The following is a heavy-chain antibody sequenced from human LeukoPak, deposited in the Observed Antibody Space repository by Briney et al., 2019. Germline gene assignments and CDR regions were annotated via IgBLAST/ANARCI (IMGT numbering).Heavy chain of an antibody. CDR1: GGSISNSY. CDR3: ARGPGQLTSECFDS. D-gene: IGHD6-13*01. V-gene: IGHV4-4*07. J-gene: IGHJ5*01. Sequence: SETLSLTCTVSGGSISNSYWSWIWQPAGKGLEWIGRIYPTDITTYNPSLKSRVTLSVDTSKNQFSLKVNSVTAADAAVYYCARGPGQLTSECFDSWGQGILVTVSS. CDR2: IYPTDIT.